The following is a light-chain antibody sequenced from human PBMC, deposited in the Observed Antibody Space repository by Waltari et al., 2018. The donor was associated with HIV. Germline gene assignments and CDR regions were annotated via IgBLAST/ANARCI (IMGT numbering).Light chain of an antibody. CDR2: AVS. Sequence: AIRLTQSPSSSPASTGGSSIITCRASQGISSYLAWYQQKPGKAPKLLIYAVSTLQSGVPSRFSGSGSGTDFTLTISCLQSEDFATYYCQQYYNYPRTFGGGTKVEIK. J-gene: IGKJ4*01. CDR1: QGISSY. CDR3: QQYYNYPRT. V-gene: IGKV1-8*01.